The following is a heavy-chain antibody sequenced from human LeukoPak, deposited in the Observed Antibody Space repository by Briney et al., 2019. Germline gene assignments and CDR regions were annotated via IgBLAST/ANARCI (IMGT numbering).Heavy chain of an antibody. CDR3: ARLHYSSWSFDY. D-gene: IGHD6-6*01. V-gene: IGHV4-39*01. Sequence: PSETLSLTCSVSGVSISSSSYYWGWIRQPPGKGLEWIGSIYYSGSTYYNPSLKSRVTISVDTSKNQFSLKLSSVTAADTALYYCARLHYSSWSFDYWGQGTLVTVSS. CDR2: IYYSGST. J-gene: IGHJ4*02. CDR1: GVSISSSSYY.